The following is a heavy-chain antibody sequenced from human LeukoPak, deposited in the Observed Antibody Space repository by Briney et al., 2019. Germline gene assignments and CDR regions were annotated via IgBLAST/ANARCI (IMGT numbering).Heavy chain of an antibody. J-gene: IGHJ4*02. CDR1: GGSIDSTNW. D-gene: IGHD3-10*01. Sequence: ASETLSLTCDVSGGSIDSTNWWNWVRQPPGKGLEWIGEIHHDGRINYNPSLKSRVTMTMDTSKNQFSLNLSSVTAADTAVYYCARSPILRGDIPRFDYWGQGTLVTVSS. CDR2: IHHDGRI. CDR3: ARSPILRGDIPRFDY. V-gene: IGHV4/OR15-8*01.